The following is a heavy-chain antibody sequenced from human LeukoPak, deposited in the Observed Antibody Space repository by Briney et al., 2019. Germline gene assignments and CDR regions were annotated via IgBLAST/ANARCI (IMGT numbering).Heavy chain of an antibody. D-gene: IGHD3-3*01. J-gene: IGHJ5*02. CDR2: INHSGST. CDR3: ARCPLRYYDFTGWFDP. Sequence: SETLSLTCAVYGGSFSGYYWSWIRQPPGKGLEWIGEINHSGSTNYNPSLKSRVTISVDTSKNQFSLKLSSVTAAGTAVYYCARCPLRYYDFTGWFDPWGQGTLVTVSS. V-gene: IGHV4-34*01. CDR1: GGSFSGYY.